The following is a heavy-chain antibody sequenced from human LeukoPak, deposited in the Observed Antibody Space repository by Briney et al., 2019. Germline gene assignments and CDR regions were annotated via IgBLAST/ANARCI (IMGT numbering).Heavy chain of an antibody. CDR2: INWNGGST. CDR1: GFTFDDYG. V-gene: IGHV3-20*04. D-gene: IGHD6-13*01. Sequence: GGSLRLSCAASGFTFDDYGMSWVSQAPGKGLEWVSGINWNGGSTGYADSVKGRFTISRDNAKNSLYLQMNSLRAEDTALYYCARDLESSSSWYVDYWGQGTLVTVSS. J-gene: IGHJ4*02. CDR3: ARDLESSSSWYVDY.